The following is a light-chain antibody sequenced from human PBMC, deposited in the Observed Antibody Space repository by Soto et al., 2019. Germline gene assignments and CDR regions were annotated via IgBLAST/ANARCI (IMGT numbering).Light chain of an antibody. Sequence: EIVLTQSPATLSLSPGDRATLSCRASQSVTTYINWFQQKPGQPPRLLIYEASTRVTGIPDRISGSGSGTDFSPTISSLEPEDSAVYYCQQNSNLQATFGQGTKV. CDR1: QSVTTY. V-gene: IGKV3-11*01. J-gene: IGKJ1*01. CDR2: EAS. CDR3: QQNSNLQAT.